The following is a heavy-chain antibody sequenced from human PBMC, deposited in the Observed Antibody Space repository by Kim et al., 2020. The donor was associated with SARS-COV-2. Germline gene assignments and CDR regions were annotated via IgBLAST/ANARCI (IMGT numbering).Heavy chain of an antibody. CDR3: ARRSYYYDSSGYIHWFDP. Sequence: GESLKISCKGSGYSFTSYWIGWVRQMPGKGLEWVGIIYPGDSDTRYSPSFQGQVTISADKSISTAYLQWSSLKASDTAMYYCARRSYYYDSSGYIHWFDPWGQGTLVTVSS. V-gene: IGHV5-51*01. J-gene: IGHJ5*02. CDR1: GYSFTSYW. D-gene: IGHD3-22*01. CDR2: IYPGDSDT.